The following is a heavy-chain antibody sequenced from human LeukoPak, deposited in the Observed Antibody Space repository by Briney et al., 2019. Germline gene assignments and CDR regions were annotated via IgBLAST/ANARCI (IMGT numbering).Heavy chain of an antibody. J-gene: IGHJ5*02. CDR3: ARDGRSIAPLSSLSP. CDR1: GYTFSDYY. Sequence: GASVKVSCKASGYTFSDYYMHWVRQAPGQGLEWMGWINPDSGGTKYAQKFQDRVTMTSDTSISTAYMELSRLRSDDTAVYYCARDGRSIAPLSSLSPWGQGTLVTVSS. D-gene: IGHD6-6*01. CDR2: INPDSGGT. V-gene: IGHV1-2*02.